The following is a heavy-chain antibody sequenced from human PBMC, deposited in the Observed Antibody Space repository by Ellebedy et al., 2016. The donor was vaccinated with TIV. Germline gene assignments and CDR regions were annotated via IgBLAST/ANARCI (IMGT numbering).Heavy chain of an antibody. D-gene: IGHD1-26*01. V-gene: IGHV3-53*01. CDR3: ARKKELRERYNWFDP. CDR1: GFTVSSNY. J-gene: IGHJ5*02. Sequence: GGSLRLXXAASGFTVSSNYMSWVRQAPGKGLEWVSVIYSGGSTYYADSVKGRFTISRDNSKNTLYLQMNSLRAEDTAVYYCARKKELRERYNWFDPWGQGTLVTVSS. CDR2: IYSGGST.